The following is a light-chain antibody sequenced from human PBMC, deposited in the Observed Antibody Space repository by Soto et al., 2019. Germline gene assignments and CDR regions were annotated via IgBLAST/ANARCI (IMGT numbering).Light chain of an antibody. J-gene: IGLJ7*01. V-gene: IGLV2-18*02. CDR1: SSDIGSYTR. CDR2: EVT. Sequence: QSALTQPPSVSESPGLSVTISCTGSSSDIGSYTRVSWYQQPPASAPKLLIYEVTRRASGAPDRFSGSASGNTASLTISGVQAEDEADYYCSSYTSFDTVIFGGGTQLTVL. CDR3: SSYTSFDTVI.